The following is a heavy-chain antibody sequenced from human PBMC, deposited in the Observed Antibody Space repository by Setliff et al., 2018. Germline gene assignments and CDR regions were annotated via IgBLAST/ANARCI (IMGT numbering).Heavy chain of an antibody. CDR1: GGSFSGYY. Sequence: SETLSLTCAVYGGSFSGYYWSWIRQPPGKGLEWIGEINHSGSTNYNPSLKSLVTISVDTSKNQFSLKLGSVTAADTAVYYCARGSRPHYYDSSPRNAWGQGTLVTVSS. V-gene: IGHV4-34*01. CDR3: ARGSRPHYYDSSPRNA. CDR2: INHSGST. D-gene: IGHD3-22*01. J-gene: IGHJ5*02.